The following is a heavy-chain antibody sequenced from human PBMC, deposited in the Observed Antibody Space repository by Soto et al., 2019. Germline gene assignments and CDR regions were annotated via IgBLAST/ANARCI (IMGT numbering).Heavy chain of an antibody. V-gene: IGHV4-4*02. Sequence: QVQLQESGPGLVKPSGTLSLSCAVSGDSISRRNWWSWVRQSPGQGLEWIGEIHHSGSTKYKLSLKSRVTISIDKSKNHFSLSLTSVTAADTAVYYCARATAVADEIVYGLDVWGEGTAVPVSS. CDR2: IHHSGST. CDR1: GDSISRRNW. CDR3: ARATAVADEIVYGLDV. J-gene: IGHJ6*04. D-gene: IGHD2-21*02.